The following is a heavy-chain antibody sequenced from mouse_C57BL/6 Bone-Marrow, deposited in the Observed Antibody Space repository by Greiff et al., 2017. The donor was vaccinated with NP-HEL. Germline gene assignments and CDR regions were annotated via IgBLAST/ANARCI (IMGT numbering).Heavy chain of an antibody. D-gene: IGHD1-1*01. Sequence: EVQLQQSVAELVRPGASVKLSCTASGFNIKNTYMHWVKQRPEQGLEWIGRIDPANGNTKYAPKFQGKATITADTSSNTAYLQLSSLTSEDTAIYYCEFLLLGNYGSRYWYFDVWGTGTTVTVSS. CDR2: IDPANGNT. CDR3: EFLLLGNYGSRYWYFDV. V-gene: IGHV14-3*01. J-gene: IGHJ1*03. CDR1: GFNIKNTY.